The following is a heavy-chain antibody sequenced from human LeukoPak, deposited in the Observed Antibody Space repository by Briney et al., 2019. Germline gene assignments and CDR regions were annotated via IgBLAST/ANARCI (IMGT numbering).Heavy chain of an antibody. Sequence: GGSLRLSCAASGFTFSNYAMNWVRQSPGKGLEWVSTIIGSSGSTFYADSVKGRFTISKDTSKNTLYLHMSSLRADDTAVYYCAKGGYDYVEVAYFDYWGQGTLVTVSS. V-gene: IGHV3-23*01. CDR2: IIGSSGST. J-gene: IGHJ4*02. CDR3: AKGGYDYVEVAYFDY. CDR1: GFTFSNYA. D-gene: IGHD5-12*01.